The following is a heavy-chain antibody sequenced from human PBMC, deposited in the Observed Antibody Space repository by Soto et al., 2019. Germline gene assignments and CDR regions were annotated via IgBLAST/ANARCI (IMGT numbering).Heavy chain of an antibody. J-gene: IGHJ4*02. CDR1: GGSISSSSYY. Sequence: SETLSLTCTVSGGSISSSSYYWGWIRQPPGKGLEWIGSIYYSGSTYYNPSLKSRVTISVDTSKNQFSLKLSSVTAADTAVYYCASTMVRGVAKVGDWGQGTLVTSPQ. CDR2: IYYSGST. V-gene: IGHV4-39*01. D-gene: IGHD3-10*01. CDR3: ASTMVRGVAKVGD.